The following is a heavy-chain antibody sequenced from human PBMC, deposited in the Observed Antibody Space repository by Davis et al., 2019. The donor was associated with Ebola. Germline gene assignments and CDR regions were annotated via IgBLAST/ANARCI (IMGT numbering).Heavy chain of an antibody. V-gene: IGHV3-49*04. CDR2: IRSKAYGGTT. D-gene: IGHD2-8*01. Sequence: GGSLRLSCAASGFTFGSYAMSWVRQAPGKGLEWVGFIRSKAYGGTTEYAASVKGRFTISRDDSKSIAYLQMNSLKTEDTAVYYCTRVVYAYWFDPWGQGTLVTVSS. CDR3: TRVVYAYWFDP. CDR1: GFTFGSYA. J-gene: IGHJ5*02.